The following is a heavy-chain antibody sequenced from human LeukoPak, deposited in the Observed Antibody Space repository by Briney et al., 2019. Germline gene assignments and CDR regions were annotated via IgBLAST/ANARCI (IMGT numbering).Heavy chain of an antibody. Sequence: PGGSLRLSCAASGFTVRNTYMNWGRQAPGKGLEWVSVIYSGGGTYYADSVKGRFTISRDNSKNTLYLQMNSLRAEDTAVYYCVRDDRRYGDYGYFDYWGQGTLVTVSS. J-gene: IGHJ4*02. CDR3: VRDDRRYGDYGYFDY. V-gene: IGHV3-66*01. CDR2: IYSGGGT. CDR1: GFTVRNTY. D-gene: IGHD4-17*01.